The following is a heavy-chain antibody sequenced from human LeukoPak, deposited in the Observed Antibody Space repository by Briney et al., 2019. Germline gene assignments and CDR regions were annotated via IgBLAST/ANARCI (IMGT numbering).Heavy chain of an antibody. V-gene: IGHV4-61*02. Sequence: SETLSLTCTVSGGPITSGSYFWSWIRQPAGKGLEWIGRISTSGSTNYNPSLKSRVTISVDTSKNQFSLKLSSVTAADTAVYYCARDTPGKIVGASYAFDIWGQGTMVTVSS. CDR2: ISTSGST. J-gene: IGHJ3*02. CDR1: GGPITSGSYF. D-gene: IGHD1-26*01. CDR3: ARDTPGKIVGASYAFDI.